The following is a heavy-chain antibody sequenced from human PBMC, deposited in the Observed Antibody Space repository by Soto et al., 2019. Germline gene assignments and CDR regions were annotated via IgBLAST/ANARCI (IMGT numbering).Heavy chain of an antibody. J-gene: IGHJ6*02. Sequence: GGSLRLSCAASGFTFSSYAMHWVRQAPGKGLEWVAVISYDGSNKYYADSVKGRFTISRDNSKNTLYLQMNSLRAEDTAVYYRARGRAGGYYYYGMDVWGQGTTVSVSS. CDR1: GFTFSSYA. CDR2: ISYDGSNK. V-gene: IGHV3-30-3*01. CDR3: ARGRAGGYYYYGMDV. D-gene: IGHD3-16*01.